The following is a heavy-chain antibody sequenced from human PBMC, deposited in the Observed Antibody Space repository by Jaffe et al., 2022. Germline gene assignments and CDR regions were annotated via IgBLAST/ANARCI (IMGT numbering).Heavy chain of an antibody. J-gene: IGHJ4*02. Sequence: EVQLVESGGVVVQPGGSLRLSCAASGFTFDDYAMHWVRQAPGKGLEWVSLISWDGGSTYYADSVKGRFTISRDNSKNSLYLQMNSLRAEDTALYYCAKDRGAKGGYEYFDYWGQGTLVTVSS. CDR1: GFTFDDYA. CDR3: AKDRGAKGGYEYFDY. CDR2: ISWDGGST. V-gene: IGHV3-43D*04. D-gene: IGHD5-12*01.